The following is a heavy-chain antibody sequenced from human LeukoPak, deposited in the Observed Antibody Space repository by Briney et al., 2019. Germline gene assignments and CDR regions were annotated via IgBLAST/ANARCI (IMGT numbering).Heavy chain of an antibody. CDR2: INSDGSST. Sequence: TGGSLRLACAASGFTFSTYWMHWVRQAPGKGLVWVSRINSDGSSTSYADSVKGRFTISRDNAKNTLYPQMNSLRAEDTAVYYCATDIAVAGPWGQGTLVTVSS. V-gene: IGHV3-74*01. J-gene: IGHJ5*02. CDR3: ATDIAVAGP. D-gene: IGHD6-19*01. CDR1: GFTFSTYW.